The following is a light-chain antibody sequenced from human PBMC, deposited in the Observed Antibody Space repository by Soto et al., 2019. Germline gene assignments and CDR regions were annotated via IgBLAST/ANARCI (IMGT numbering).Light chain of an antibody. Sequence: EIVLTQSPATLSLSPGERATLSCRASQSVSTFLAWYQQKPGQAPRLLIYGASNRATGIPARFSGSGSGTDFTLTITSLEPEDFAVYYCQQRYKWLTFGGGTKVEIK. CDR3: QQRYKWLT. J-gene: IGKJ4*01. V-gene: IGKV3-11*01. CDR1: QSVSTF. CDR2: GAS.